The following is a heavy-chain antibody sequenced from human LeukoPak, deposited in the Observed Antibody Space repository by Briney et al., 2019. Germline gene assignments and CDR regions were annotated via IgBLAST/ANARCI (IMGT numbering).Heavy chain of an antibody. CDR3: AKAGGYFNFYGARRCGYFDL. Sequence: GGSLRLSCAASGFTFSSYAMSWVRQAPGKGLEWVSAISGSGGSTYYADSVEGRFTISRDNSKNTLYLQMNSLRAEDTAVYYCAKAGGYFNFYGARRCGYFDLWARAPRVTVSS. D-gene: IGHD3/OR15-3a*01. V-gene: IGHV3-23*01. J-gene: IGHJ2*01. CDR1: GFTFSSYA. CDR2: ISGSGGST.